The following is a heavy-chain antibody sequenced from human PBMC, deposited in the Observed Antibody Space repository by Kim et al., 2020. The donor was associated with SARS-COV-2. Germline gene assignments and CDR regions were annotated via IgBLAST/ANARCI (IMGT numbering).Heavy chain of an antibody. D-gene: IGHD3-10*01. V-gene: IGHV3-23*01. Sequence: GGSLRLSCAASGFTFSTYAMTWVRQAPGKGLEWVSGISGGGRSTNYADSVRGRFTISRDYSRNTVYLQMISLRAEDTAVYYCARSVSLGIITYFDYWGQG. CDR3: ARSVSLGIITYFDY. J-gene: IGHJ4*02. CDR2: ISGGGRST. CDR1: GFTFSTYA.